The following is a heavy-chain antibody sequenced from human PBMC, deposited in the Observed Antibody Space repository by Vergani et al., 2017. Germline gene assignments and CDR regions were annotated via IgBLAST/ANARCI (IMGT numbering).Heavy chain of an antibody. D-gene: IGHD1-14*01. CDR1: GYTFSTYG. CDR3: ARDRMGVRFRQPHYYGMDV. CDR2: ISAYNGNT. Sequence: QVQLVQSGAEVKKPGASVKVSCKASGYTFSTYGISWVRQAPGQGLEWMGWISAYNGNTNYPEKFQGRLTMTTDTSTRTAYMELRSLRSDDTAVYYCARDRMGVRFRQPHYYGMDVWGQGTTVTVSS. V-gene: IGHV1-18*01. J-gene: IGHJ6*02.